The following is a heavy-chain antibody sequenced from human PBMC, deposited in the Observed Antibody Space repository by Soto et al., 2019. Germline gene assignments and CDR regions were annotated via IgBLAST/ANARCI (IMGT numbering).Heavy chain of an antibody. CDR1: GFTCINFD. Sequence: GGALKLSCAAPGFTCINFDMVWFRHAPGKGLEWVSSISTTGAITYYADSVKGRFTISRDNSKSTLYLQMHSLGVEDTALYYCANPLGPAWFYFDLWGQGTVVPVSS. V-gene: IGHV3-23*01. CDR2: ISTTGAIT. CDR3: ANPLGPAWFYFDL. D-gene: IGHD3-16*01. J-gene: IGHJ4*02.